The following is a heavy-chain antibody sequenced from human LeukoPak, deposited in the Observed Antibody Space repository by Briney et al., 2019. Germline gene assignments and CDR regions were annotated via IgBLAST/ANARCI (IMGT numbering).Heavy chain of an antibody. CDR1: GFTFSSYG. CDR3: AKEVVVVPAAIAVNYYYYGMDV. V-gene: IGHV3-30*18. D-gene: IGHD2-2*01. Sequence: GGSLRLSCAASGFTFSSYGMHWVRQAPGKGLEWVAVISYDGSNKYYADSVKGRFTISRDNSKNMLYLQMNSLRAEDTAVYYCAKEVVVVPAAIAVNYYYYGMDVWGQGTTVTVSS. CDR2: ISYDGSNK. J-gene: IGHJ6*02.